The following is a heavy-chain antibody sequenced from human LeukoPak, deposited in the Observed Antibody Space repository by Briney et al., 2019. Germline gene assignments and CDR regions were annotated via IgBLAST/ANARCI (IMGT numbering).Heavy chain of an antibody. CDR3: ARDLTDNNSGWTLDAFDI. Sequence: ASVKVSCKVSGYTLTELSMHWVRQAPGKGLEWMGGFDPEDGETIYAQKFQGRVTMTEDTSTDTAYMELSSLRSDDTAVYYCARDLTDNNSGWTLDAFDIWGQGTMVTVSS. J-gene: IGHJ3*02. CDR1: GYTLTELS. CDR2: FDPEDGET. V-gene: IGHV1-24*01. D-gene: IGHD6-19*01.